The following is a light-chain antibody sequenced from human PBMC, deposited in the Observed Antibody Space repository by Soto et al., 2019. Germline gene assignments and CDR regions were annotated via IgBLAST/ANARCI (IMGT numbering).Light chain of an antibody. CDR1: SSDVGGYKY. CDR3: SSYTSSSTLV. Sequence: QSALTQPASVSGSAGQSITISCTGTSSDVGGYKYVSWYQQHPGEAPKLMIYEVTNRPSGVSNRFSGSKSDNTASLTISGLQAGDEADYYCSSYTSSSTLVFGTGTKLTVL. J-gene: IGLJ1*01. CDR2: EVT. V-gene: IGLV2-14*01.